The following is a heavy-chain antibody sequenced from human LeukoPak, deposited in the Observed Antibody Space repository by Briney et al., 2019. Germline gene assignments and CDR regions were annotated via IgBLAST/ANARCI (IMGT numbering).Heavy chain of an antibody. CDR2: ISWNSGSI. Sequence: GGSLRLSCAASGFTFDDYAMHWVRQAPGKGLEWVSGISWNSGSIGYADSVKGRFTISRDNAKNSLYLQMNSLRAEDTAVYYCAKEYYYGSGTYYNVDYWGQGTLVTVSS. J-gene: IGHJ4*02. V-gene: IGHV3-9*01. CDR1: GFTFDDYA. CDR3: AKEYYYGSGTYYNVDY. D-gene: IGHD3-10*01.